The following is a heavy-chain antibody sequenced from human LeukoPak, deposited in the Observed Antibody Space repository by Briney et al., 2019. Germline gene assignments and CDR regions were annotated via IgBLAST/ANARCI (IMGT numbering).Heavy chain of an antibody. Sequence: ASVKVSCKTSGYTFTSYDINWVRQATGQGLEWMGWMNPNSGNTGYAQKFQGRVTMTRNTSISTAYMELSSLRSEDTAVYYCARAHCSSTGCYRWGYYYYYMDVWGKGTTVTVSS. CDR1: GYTFTSYD. CDR2: MNPNSGNT. J-gene: IGHJ6*03. D-gene: IGHD2-2*02. CDR3: ARAHCSSTGCYRWGYYYYYMDV. V-gene: IGHV1-8*01.